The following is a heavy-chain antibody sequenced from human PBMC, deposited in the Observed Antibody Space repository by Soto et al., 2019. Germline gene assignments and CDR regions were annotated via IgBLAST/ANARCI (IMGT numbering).Heavy chain of an antibody. Sequence: GGSLRLSCTTSGFTFGHYAMSWFRQAPGKGLEWVCFIRSKAYGGTTEYAASVKGRFTTSRDESKSIVYLQMNSLKTEDTAVYYCTRDNVPGVDYWGQGTLVTVSS. CDR2: IRSKAYGGTT. CDR1: GFTFGHYA. V-gene: IGHV3-49*03. CDR3: TRDNVPGVDY. J-gene: IGHJ4*02. D-gene: IGHD2-8*01.